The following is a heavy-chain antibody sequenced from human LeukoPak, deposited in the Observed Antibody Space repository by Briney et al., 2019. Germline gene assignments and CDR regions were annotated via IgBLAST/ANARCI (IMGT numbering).Heavy chain of an antibody. CDR3: ARYSGGQWLDLDY. Sequence: ASVKVSCKASGYTFTGYYMHRVRQAPGQGLERMGWFNPNSGGTNYAQKFQGRVTMTRDTSISTAYMELSRLRSDDTAVDYCARYSGGQWLDLDYWGQGTLVTVSS. CDR1: GYTFTGYY. D-gene: IGHD6-19*01. CDR2: FNPNSGGT. V-gene: IGHV1-2*02. J-gene: IGHJ4*02.